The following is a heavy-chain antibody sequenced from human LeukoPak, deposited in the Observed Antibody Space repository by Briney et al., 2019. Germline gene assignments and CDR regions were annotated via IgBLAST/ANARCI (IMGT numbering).Heavy chain of an antibody. CDR3: ARQLVVVVPAEFDY. J-gene: IGHJ4*02. Sequence: SETLSLTCTVSGGSISSYYWSWIRQPPGKGLEWIGFIYYSGSTNYNPSLKSRVTISVDTSTNQFSLKLSSVTAADTAVYYCARQLVVVVPAEFDYWGQGTLVTVSS. D-gene: IGHD2-2*01. CDR2: IYYSGST. CDR1: GGSISSYY. V-gene: IGHV4-59*01.